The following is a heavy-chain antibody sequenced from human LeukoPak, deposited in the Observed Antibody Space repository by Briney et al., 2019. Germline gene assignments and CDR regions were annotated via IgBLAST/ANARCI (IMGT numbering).Heavy chain of an antibody. Sequence: SETLSLTCTVSGGSISSYYWSWLRQPPGKGLEWIGYIYYSGSTNYNPSLKSRVTISVDTSQNQFSLKLSSVTAADTAVYYCARELGSLIDYWGQGTLVTVSS. CDR3: ARELGSLIDY. V-gene: IGHV4-59*01. J-gene: IGHJ4*02. CDR2: IYYSGST. CDR1: GGSISSYY.